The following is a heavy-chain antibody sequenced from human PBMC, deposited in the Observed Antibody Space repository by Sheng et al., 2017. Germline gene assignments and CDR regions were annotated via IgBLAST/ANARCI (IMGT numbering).Heavy chain of an antibody. J-gene: IGHJ5*02. CDR1: GFTFSDYW. Sequence: EVQLVASGGGLVQPGGSLRLSCAASGFTFSDYWMHWVRQVPGKGLMWVSRINNDGSDVTYADSVKGRFTVSRDNAMNIMYLQMNSLRVEDTAVYYCARDRPHNWFDPWGRGTLVTVSS. CDR2: INNDGSDV. CDR3: ARDRPHNWFDP. V-gene: IGHV3-74*03.